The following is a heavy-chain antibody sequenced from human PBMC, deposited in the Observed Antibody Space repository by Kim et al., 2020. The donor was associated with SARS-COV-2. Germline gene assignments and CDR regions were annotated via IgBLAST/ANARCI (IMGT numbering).Heavy chain of an antibody. CDR1: GGSITSSSYY. D-gene: IGHD2-2*01. Sequence: SETLSLTCTVSGGSITSSSYYWGWIRQPPGKGLEGFGSIYYSGSTYYNPSLKSRVTISVYTSKNQFSLKLSSVTAADTAVYYCAGRLVVLPVATETTFAFDIWGQGTMVTVSS. CDR2: IYYSGST. J-gene: IGHJ3*02. V-gene: IGHV4-39*01. CDR3: AGRLVVLPVATETTFAFDI.